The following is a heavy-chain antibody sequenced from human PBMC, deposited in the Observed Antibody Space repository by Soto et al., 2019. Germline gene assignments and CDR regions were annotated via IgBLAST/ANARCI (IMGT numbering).Heavy chain of an antibody. CDR1: GGTFSSYA. CDR2: IIPIFGTA. J-gene: IGHJ5*02. V-gene: IGHV1-69*01. CDR3: AREVESVGDTVNTGRRLDP. Sequence: QVQLVPSGAEVKKPGSSVKVSCKASGGTFSSYAISWVRQAPGQGLEWMGGIIPIFGTANYAQKFQGRVTITADESTSTAYMELSSLRSEDTAVYYCAREVESVGDTVNTGRRLDPWGQGTLVTVST. D-gene: IGHD4-4*01.